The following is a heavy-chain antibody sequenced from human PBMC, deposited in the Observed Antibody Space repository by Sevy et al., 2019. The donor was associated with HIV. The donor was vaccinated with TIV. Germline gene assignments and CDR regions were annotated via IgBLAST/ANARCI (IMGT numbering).Heavy chain of an antibody. CDR2: MNPNSGNT. V-gene: IGHV1-8*01. CDR3: ARWVWYYDSSGPYYYYGMDV. CDR1: GYTFTSYD. Sequence: ASVKVSCKASGYTFTSYDINWARQATGQGLEWMGWMNPNSGNTGYAQKFQGRVTMTRNTSISTAYMELSSLRSEDTAVYYCARWVWYYDSSGPYYYYGMDVWGQGTTVTVSS. J-gene: IGHJ6*02. D-gene: IGHD3-22*01.